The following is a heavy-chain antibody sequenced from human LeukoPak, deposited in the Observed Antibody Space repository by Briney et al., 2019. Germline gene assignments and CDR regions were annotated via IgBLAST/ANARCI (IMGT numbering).Heavy chain of an antibody. CDR2: IADAGT. V-gene: IGHV3-23*01. J-gene: IGHJ3*01. CDR1: GFTFNDFA. Sequence: GGSLRLSCAASGFTFNDFAMTWVRQAPGKGLEWVSTIADAGTYYADSVKGRFIISRDNSKNMLYLQLNSLRADDTAMYYCARNLGPFDVRGHGSMVTVSS. D-gene: IGHD3-16*01. CDR3: ARNLGPFDV.